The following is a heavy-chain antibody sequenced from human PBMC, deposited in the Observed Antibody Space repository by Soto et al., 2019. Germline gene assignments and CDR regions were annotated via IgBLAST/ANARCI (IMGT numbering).Heavy chain of an antibody. D-gene: IGHD2-2*01. Sequence: PSEALSLTCTVSVGSISTYSWGWIRQPCGEGLEWIGRIYARGGTNYNPSLKSRVNMSVATSKNQFSMQLSSVTAADTAIYYCARGGIVIIPTATAFDYWGQGTLVTVSS. CDR2: IYARGGT. J-gene: IGHJ4*02. CDR1: VGSISTYS. CDR3: ARGGIVIIPTATAFDY. V-gene: IGHV4-4*07.